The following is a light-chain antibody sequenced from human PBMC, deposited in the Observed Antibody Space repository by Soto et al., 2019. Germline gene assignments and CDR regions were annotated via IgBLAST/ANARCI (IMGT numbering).Light chain of an antibody. J-gene: IGKJ1*01. CDR1: QSVGSRY. Sequence: ESVLTQSPGTLSLSPGERATLSCRASQSVGSRYLAWYQQRPGRAPRLLVYGAASRATGIPDRFRGSGSGTGFTLTISRLEPEDFAVYYCQQYDDSPGTFGQGTKVDIK. CDR3: QQYDDSPGT. CDR2: GAA. V-gene: IGKV3-20*01.